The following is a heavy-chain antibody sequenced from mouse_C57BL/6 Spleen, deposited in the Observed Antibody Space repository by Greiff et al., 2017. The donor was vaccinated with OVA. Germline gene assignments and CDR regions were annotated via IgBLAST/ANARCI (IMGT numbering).Heavy chain of an antibody. J-gene: IGHJ2*01. CDR1: GFTFSDYG. Sequence: DVKLQESGGGLVKPGGSLKLSCAASGFTFSDYGMHWVRQAPEKGLEWVAYISSGSSTIYYADTVKGRFTISRDNAKNTLFLQMTSLRSEDTAMYYCARGYYGFFDYWGQGTTLTVSS. CDR2: ISSGSSTI. D-gene: IGHD1-1*01. V-gene: IGHV5-17*01. CDR3: ARGYYGFFDY.